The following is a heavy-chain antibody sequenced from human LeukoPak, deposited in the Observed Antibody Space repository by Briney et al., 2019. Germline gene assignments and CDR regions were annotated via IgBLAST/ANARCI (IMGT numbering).Heavy chain of an antibody. J-gene: IGHJ4*02. CDR2: IKQDGSEK. D-gene: IGHD5-18*01. CDR3: ARAGYTYTTLYY. Sequence: GESLKISCAASGFTFSHYWMTWIRQAPGKGLEWVANIKQDGSEKYYVDSVKGRFTISRDNAKNSLYLQMNSLRVDDTALYYCARAGYTYTTLYYWGQGTLVTVSS. V-gene: IGHV3-7*01. CDR1: GFTFSHYW.